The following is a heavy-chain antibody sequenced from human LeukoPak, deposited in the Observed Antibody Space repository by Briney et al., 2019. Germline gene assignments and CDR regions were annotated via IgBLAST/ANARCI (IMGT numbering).Heavy chain of an antibody. CDR2: VTGSGGST. CDR3: AKIPSTSVGRMGYYYMDV. Sequence: SGGSLRLSCAASGFTFSSYAMSWVRQAPGKGLEWVSTVTGSGGSTYNADSVKGRFIISRDNSKNTLYLQMNSLRAEDTAVYYCAKIPSTSVGRMGYYYMDVWGKGTTVTVSS. CDR1: GFTFSSYA. D-gene: IGHD2-15*01. V-gene: IGHV3-23*01. J-gene: IGHJ6*03.